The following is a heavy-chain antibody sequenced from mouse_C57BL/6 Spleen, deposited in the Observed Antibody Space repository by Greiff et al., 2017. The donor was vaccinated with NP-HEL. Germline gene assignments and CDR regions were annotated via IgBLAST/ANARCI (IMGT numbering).Heavy chain of an antibody. Sequence: EVQLQESGPGLVKPSQSLSLTCSVTGYSITSGYYWNWIRQFPGNKLEWMGYISYDGSNNYNPSLKNRISITRDTSKNQFFLKLNSVTTEDTATYYCARGGTGTYAMDYWGQGTSVTVSS. V-gene: IGHV3-6*01. CDR2: ISYDGSN. D-gene: IGHD4-1*01. CDR3: ARGGTGTYAMDY. J-gene: IGHJ4*01. CDR1: GYSITSGYY.